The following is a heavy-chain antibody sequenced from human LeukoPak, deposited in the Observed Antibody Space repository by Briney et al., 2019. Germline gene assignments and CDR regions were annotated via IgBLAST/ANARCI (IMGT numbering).Heavy chain of an antibody. J-gene: IGHJ4*02. Sequence: GWSLTLSCAASGFTFSGSAMQWVRQASGKGLEWVGRIRSKAHSYATVYAASVKGRFTISRDDSNNTAYLQMNSLKTEDTAVYYCTGSRDGYKFNYWGQGTLVTVSS. CDR1: GFTFSGSA. CDR3: TGSRDGYKFNY. V-gene: IGHV3-73*01. CDR2: IRSKAHSYAT. D-gene: IGHD5-24*01.